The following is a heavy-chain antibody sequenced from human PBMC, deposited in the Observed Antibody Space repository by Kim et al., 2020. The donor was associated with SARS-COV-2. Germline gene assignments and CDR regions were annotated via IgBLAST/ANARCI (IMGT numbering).Heavy chain of an antibody. V-gene: IGHV3-7*01. CDR3: AREGPNCSGGSCYSDSGFDY. J-gene: IGHJ4*02. Sequence: GGSLRLSCAASGFTFSSYWMSWVRQAPGKGLEWVANIKQDGSEKYYVDSVKGRFTISRDNAKNSLYLQMNSLRAEDTAVYYCAREGPNCSGGSCYSDSGFDYWGQGTLVTVSS. CDR2: IKQDGSEK. CDR1: GFTFSSYW. D-gene: IGHD2-15*01.